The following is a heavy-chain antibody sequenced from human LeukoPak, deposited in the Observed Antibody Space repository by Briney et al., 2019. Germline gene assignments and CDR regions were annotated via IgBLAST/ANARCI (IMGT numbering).Heavy chain of an antibody. D-gene: IGHD2-15*01. CDR2: IGKSSENI. J-gene: IGHJ4*02. V-gene: IGHV3-48*02. CDR1: GFTFSAYS. Sequence: PGGPLRLSCAASGFTFSAYSMNWVRQAPGKGLEWVSYIGKSSENIAYADSVKGRCTISRDDAKNSLYLQMNSLRDEDTAVYYCARDHRWNFDFWGQGILVTVSS. CDR3: ARDHRWNFDF.